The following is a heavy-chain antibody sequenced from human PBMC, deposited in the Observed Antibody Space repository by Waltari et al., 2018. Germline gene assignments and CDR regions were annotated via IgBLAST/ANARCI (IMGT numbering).Heavy chain of an antibody. CDR1: GGTFSSYA. Sequence: QVQLVQSGAEVKKPGSSVKVSCKASGGTFSSYAISWVRQAPGQGLEWMGGIIPIFGTANYEQKFQGRVTITADESTSTAYMELSSLRSEDTAVYYCARVTRWLRARGQYYFDYWGQGTLVTVSS. J-gene: IGHJ4*02. D-gene: IGHD5-12*01. V-gene: IGHV1-69*01. CDR3: ARVTRWLRARGQYYFDY. CDR2: IIPIFGTA.